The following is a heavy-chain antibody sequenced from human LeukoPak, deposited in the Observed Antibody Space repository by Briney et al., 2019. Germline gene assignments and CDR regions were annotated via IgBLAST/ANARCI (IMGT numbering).Heavy chain of an antibody. CDR1: GFTVSSNY. Sequence: GGSLRLSCAASGFTVSSNYMSWVRQAPGKGLEWVSIIYSGGSTFYADSVKGRFTISRDNSKNTLYLQMNSLRAEDTAVYFCARLRGNNDQKKYYFEYWGQGTLVTVSS. D-gene: IGHD4-23*01. J-gene: IGHJ4*02. CDR3: ARLRGNNDQKKYYFEY. V-gene: IGHV3-53*01. CDR2: IYSGGST.